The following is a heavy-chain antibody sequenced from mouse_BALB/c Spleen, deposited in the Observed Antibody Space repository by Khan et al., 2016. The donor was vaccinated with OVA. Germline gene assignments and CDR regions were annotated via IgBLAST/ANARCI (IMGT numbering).Heavy chain of an antibody. V-gene: IGHV3-2*02. J-gene: IGHJ4*01. CDR3: ASELGRYYAMDY. Sequence: EVQLQESGPGLVKPSQSLSLTCTVTDYSITSDYAWNWIRQFPGNKLEWMGYISYSGNTTYNPSLKSRISITRDTSKNQFFLQLKSVTTEDTATYYCASELGRYYAMDYWGQGTSVTVSS. CDR2: ISYSGNT. CDR1: DYSITSDYA. D-gene: IGHD4-1*01.